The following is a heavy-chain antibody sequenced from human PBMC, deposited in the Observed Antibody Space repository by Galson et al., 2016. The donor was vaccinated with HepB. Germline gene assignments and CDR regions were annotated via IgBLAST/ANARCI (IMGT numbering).Heavy chain of an antibody. CDR3: ATPSEDYDNSGIMAEAFDI. V-gene: IGHV1-69*13. CDR1: GGTFNSFA. Sequence: SVKVSCKASGGTFNSFAISWVRQAPGQRLEWMGGIIPIFGRANYAHKFQARVTITADESTSTAYMELTSLRSEDTAVYYCATPSEDYDNSGIMAEAFDIWGQGTMVTVSS. CDR2: IIPIFGRA. J-gene: IGHJ3*02. D-gene: IGHD3-22*01.